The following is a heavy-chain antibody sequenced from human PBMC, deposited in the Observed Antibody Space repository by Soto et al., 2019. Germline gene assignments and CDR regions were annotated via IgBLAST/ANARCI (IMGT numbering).Heavy chain of an antibody. CDR3: AKDASSWFYYYYGMDV. V-gene: IGHV1-18*01. D-gene: IGHD2-2*01. CDR2: ISGYNDNT. CDR1: GYSFSNFG. Sequence: QIQLVQSGPEVRKPGASVKVSCKASGYSFSNFGISWVRQAPGQGLEWMGWISGYNDNTNYAQKFQDRVRMTTDISTSTAYMELTTLRPEDTAVYYCAKDASSWFYYYYGMDVWGQGTTVTVSS. J-gene: IGHJ6*02.